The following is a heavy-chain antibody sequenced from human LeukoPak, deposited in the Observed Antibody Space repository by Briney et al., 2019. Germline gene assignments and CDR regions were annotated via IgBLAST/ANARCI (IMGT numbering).Heavy chain of an antibody. CDR2: INPNSGGT. V-gene: IGHV1-2*02. CDR1: GYTFTGYY. J-gene: IGHJ6*03. CDR3: ARGRRDCSSTSCYSYYYYYYMDV. D-gene: IGHD2-2*01. Sequence: ASVKVSCKASGYTFTGYYMHWVRQAPGQGLEWMGWINPNSGGTNYAQKFQGRVTMTRDTSISTAYMELSRLRPDDTAVYYCARGRRDCSSTSCYSYYYYYYMDVWGKGTTVTVSS.